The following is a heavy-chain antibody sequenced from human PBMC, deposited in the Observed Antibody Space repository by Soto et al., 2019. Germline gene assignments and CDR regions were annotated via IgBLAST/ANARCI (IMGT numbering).Heavy chain of an antibody. D-gene: IGHD6-13*01. V-gene: IGHV3-23*01. CDR1: GFTFDDYA. CDR3: AKDQGSSWYEIDY. Sequence: GGSLRLSCAASGFTFDDYAMHWVRQAPGKGLEWVSAISCSGGSTYYADSVKGRFTISRDNAKNSLYLQMNSLRAEDTAVYYCAKDQGSSWYEIDYWGQGTLVTVSS. J-gene: IGHJ4*02. CDR2: ISCSGGST.